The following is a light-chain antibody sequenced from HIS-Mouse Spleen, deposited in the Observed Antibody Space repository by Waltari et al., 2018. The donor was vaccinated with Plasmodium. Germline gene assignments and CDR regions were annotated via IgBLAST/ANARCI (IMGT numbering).Light chain of an antibody. V-gene: IGLV1-51*01. J-gene: IGLJ2*01. CDR3: GTWDSSLSAGVV. CDR2: DNT. CDR1: SSNIGNNY. Sequence: QSVLTQPPSVSAAPGQKVTISCSGSSSNIGNNYISWYQQLPGTAPKLLIYDNTKRPSGSPDRFSGSKSGTSATLGITGLQTGDEADYYCGTWDSSLSAGVVFGGGTKLTVL.